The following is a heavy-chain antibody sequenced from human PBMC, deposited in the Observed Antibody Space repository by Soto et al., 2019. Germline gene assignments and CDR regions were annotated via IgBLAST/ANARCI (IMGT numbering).Heavy chain of an antibody. CDR2: LPERGSSP. CDR3: AKMTSGSYGPNFGMDV. Sequence: PGGSLRLSCAASGFTFSDYAMSWVRQAPGKELEWISALPERGSSPYYADSVKGRFTISRDNSKNTLYLQMNSLRAEDTAVYYCAKMTSGSYGPNFGMDVWGQGATVTVSS. D-gene: IGHD5-18*01. CDR1: GFTFSDYA. J-gene: IGHJ6*02. V-gene: IGHV3-23*01.